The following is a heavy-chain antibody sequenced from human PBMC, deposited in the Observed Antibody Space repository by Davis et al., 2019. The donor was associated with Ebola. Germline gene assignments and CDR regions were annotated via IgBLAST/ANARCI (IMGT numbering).Heavy chain of an antibody. D-gene: IGHD6-19*01. CDR3: ARGAMKGGSGCFFNY. CDR2: TYYRTKWYN. CDR1: GDSVSRNSAT. J-gene: IGHJ4*02. Sequence: QTLSLTCAISGDSVSRNSATWNWIRQYPSRGLEWLGRTYYRTKWYNDYAVSVKSRLTISADTSKTQFSLQLNSVIPEDTAVYHCARGAMKGGSGCFFNYWGQGILVTVSS. V-gene: IGHV6-1*01.